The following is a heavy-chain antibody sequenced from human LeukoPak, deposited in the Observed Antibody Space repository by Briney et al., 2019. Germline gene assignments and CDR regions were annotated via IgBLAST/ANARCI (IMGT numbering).Heavy chain of an antibody. J-gene: IGHJ4*02. Sequence: GESLKISCKGSGYSFTSYWIGWVRQMPGKGLEWMGIIYPGDSDTRYSPSFQGQVTISADKSISTAYLQWSSLKASDTAMYYCARRSGERYCTSTSCYVSDFWGQGTLVTVSS. CDR1: GYSFTSYW. CDR2: IYPGDSDT. V-gene: IGHV5-51*01. D-gene: IGHD2-2*01. CDR3: ARRSGERYCTSTSCYVSDF.